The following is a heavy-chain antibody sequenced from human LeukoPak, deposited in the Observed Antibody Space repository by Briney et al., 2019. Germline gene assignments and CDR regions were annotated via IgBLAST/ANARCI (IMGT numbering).Heavy chain of an antibody. J-gene: IGHJ4*02. D-gene: IGHD6-13*01. V-gene: IGHV4-59*08. CDR1: GGXISSYH. CDR3: ARHRISSNWYLDY. CDR2: IYNSGST. Sequence: PSETLSLTCTVSGGXISSYHCSWIRQPPGKGQEWIGYIYNSGSTNYNPSLKSRVTISVDTPKNQFSLELSSVTAADTALYYCARHRISSNWYLDYWGQGTLVTVSS.